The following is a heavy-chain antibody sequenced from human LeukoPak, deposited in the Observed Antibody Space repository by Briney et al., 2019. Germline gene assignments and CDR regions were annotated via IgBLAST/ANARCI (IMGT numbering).Heavy chain of an antibody. CDR1: GDTLTGYY. J-gene: IGHJ6*02. CDR3: AKAPYGDYYYYAMDV. CDR2: INPNSAGT. Sequence: ASVKVSCKASGDTLTGYYIHWVRQAPGQGLEWMGWINPNSAGTNYAQKFQGRVTMTRDTSISTAYMELSRLRSDDTAVYYCAKAPYGDYYYYAMDVWGQGTTVTVSS. V-gene: IGHV1-2*02. D-gene: IGHD4-17*01.